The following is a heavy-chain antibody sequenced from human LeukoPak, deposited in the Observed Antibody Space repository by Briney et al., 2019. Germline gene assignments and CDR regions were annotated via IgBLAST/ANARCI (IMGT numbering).Heavy chain of an antibody. CDR2: IKQDGSEK. CDR3: AKVSPISPSGYLDY. D-gene: IGHD3-3*01. V-gene: IGHV3-7*01. J-gene: IGHJ4*02. CDR1: GFTFSSYW. Sequence: PGGSLRLSCAASGFTFSSYWMSWVRQAPGKGLEWVANIKQDGSEKYYVDSVKGRFTISRDNAKNSLYLQMNSLRAEDTAVYYCAKVSPISPSGYLDYWGQGTLVTVSS.